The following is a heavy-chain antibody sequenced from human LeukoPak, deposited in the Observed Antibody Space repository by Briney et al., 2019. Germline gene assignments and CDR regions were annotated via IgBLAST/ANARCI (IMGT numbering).Heavy chain of an antibody. D-gene: IGHD3-10*01. J-gene: IGHJ4*02. CDR2: VRGSGGST. Sequence: GGSLRLSCAASGFTFSSYAMSWVRQAPGKGLEWVSGVRGSGGSTFYADSVKGRFTISRDNSKNTLYLQINSLRAEDTAVYYCAREGSTMVRGIITHPDFWGQGTLVVVSS. CDR3: AREGSTMVRGIITHPDF. V-gene: IGHV3-23*01. CDR1: GFTFSSYA.